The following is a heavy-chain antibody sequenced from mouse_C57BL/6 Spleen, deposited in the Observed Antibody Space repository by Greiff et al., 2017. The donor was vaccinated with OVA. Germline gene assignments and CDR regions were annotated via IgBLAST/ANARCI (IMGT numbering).Heavy chain of an antibody. CDR3: ARWRSSGYLDY. V-gene: IGHV1-53*01. D-gene: IGHD3-2*02. CDR1: GYTFTSSW. Sequence: QVQLQQPGTELVKPGASVKLSCTASGYTFTSSWLHWVKQRPGQGLEWIGNITPSNGGTHYNEKFKSQATLTVDKSSSPAYMQLSSLTSEDAAVYYCARWRSSGYLDYWGQGTTLTVSS. CDR2: ITPSNGGT. J-gene: IGHJ2*01.